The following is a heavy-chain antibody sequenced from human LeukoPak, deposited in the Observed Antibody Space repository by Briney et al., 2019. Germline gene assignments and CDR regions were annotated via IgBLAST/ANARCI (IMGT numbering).Heavy chain of an antibody. V-gene: IGHV1-69*04. D-gene: IGHD1-26*01. CDR2: IIPILGIA. Sequence: ASVKVSCKASGGTFSSYAISWVRQAPGQGLEWMGRIIPILGIANYAQKFQGRVTITADKSTSTAYMELSSLRSEDTAVYYCARGAYSGSYVWDYWGQGTLVTVSS. CDR3: ARGAYSGSYVWDY. J-gene: IGHJ4*02. CDR1: GGTFSSYA.